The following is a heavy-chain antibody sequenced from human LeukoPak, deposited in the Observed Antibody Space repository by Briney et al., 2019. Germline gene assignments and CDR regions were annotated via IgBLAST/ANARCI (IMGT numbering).Heavy chain of an antibody. CDR3: ARDLPSYYFDSGNMFDP. CDR2: IYSSGRT. V-gene: IGHV4-4*07. CDR1: GGSISNFY. Sequence: ASETLSLTCTVSGGSISNFYWSWIRQPAGKGLEWIGRIYSSGRTNYNSSLKSRVAMSIDTSNNQFSLKLSSVTAADTAVYYCARDLPSYYFDSGNMFDPWGQGTLVTVSS. J-gene: IGHJ5*02. D-gene: IGHD3-10*01.